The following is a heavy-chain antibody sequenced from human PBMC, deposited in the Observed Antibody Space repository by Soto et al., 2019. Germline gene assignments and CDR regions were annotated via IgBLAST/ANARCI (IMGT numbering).Heavy chain of an antibody. J-gene: IGHJ4*02. V-gene: IGHV1-69*06. CDR1: GGTFSSYA. CDR2: IIPIFGTA. Sequence: GASVKVSCKASGGTFSSYAISWLRQAPGQGLEWMGGIIPIFGTANYAQKFQGRVTITADKSTSTAYMELSSLRSEDTAVYYCARTPVSYFDYWGQGTLVTVSS. D-gene: IGHD2-15*01. CDR3: ARTPVSYFDY.